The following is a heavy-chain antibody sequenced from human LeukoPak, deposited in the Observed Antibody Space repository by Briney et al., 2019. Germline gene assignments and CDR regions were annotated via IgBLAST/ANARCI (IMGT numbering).Heavy chain of an antibody. CDR2: ISWNSGSI. V-gene: IGHV3-9*01. CDR3: ARANYYGSGRAAFDI. CDR1: GFTFDDYA. D-gene: IGHD3-10*01. J-gene: IGHJ3*02. Sequence: GGSLRLSCAASGFTFDDYAMHWVRQAPGKGLEWVSGISWNSGSIGYADSVMGRFTISRDNAKNSLYLQMNSLRAEDTAVYYCARANYYGSGRAAFDIWGQGTMVTVSS.